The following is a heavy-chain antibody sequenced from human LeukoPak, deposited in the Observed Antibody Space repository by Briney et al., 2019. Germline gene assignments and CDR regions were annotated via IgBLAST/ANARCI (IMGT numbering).Heavy chain of an antibody. J-gene: IGHJ2*01. D-gene: IGHD2-15*01. CDR1: GFTFDDYP. CDR3: AKVVVGAASWYFDL. CDR2: ISWNGDSI. Sequence: GGSLRLSCAASGFTFDDYPMHWVRQAPGKGLEWVSGISWNGDSIGYADSVKGRFTISRDNAKNSLYLQLNRVRPEDTALYFCAKVVVGAASWYFDLWGPGTLVTVSS. V-gene: IGHV3-9*01.